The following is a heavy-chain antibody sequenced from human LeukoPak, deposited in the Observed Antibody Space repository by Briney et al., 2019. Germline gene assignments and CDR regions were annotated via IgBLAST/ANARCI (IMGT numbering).Heavy chain of an antibody. Sequence: GGSLRLSCSASGFTFSNYAMHWVRQAPGKGLEYVSAISSDGGSTYYADSLKGRFIIPRDNSKNLLYLQVSSLRTEDTAVYYCVRSVPGGPYYFDYWGQGTLVTVSS. V-gene: IGHV3-64D*09. D-gene: IGHD2-8*02. CDR1: GFTFSNYA. CDR2: ISSDGGST. CDR3: VRSVPGGPYYFDY. J-gene: IGHJ4*02.